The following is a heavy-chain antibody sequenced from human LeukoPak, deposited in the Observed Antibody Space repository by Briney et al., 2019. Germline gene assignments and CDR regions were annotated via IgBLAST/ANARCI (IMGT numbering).Heavy chain of an antibody. D-gene: IGHD5-24*01. CDR3: AREAPPPRDVGLNPKINWFDP. CDR2: INPNSGGT. Sequence: GASVKVSCKASGYTFTGYYMHWVRQAPGQGLEWMGWINPNSGGTNYAQKFQGRVTMTRDTSISTAYMELSRLRSDDTAVYYCAREAPPPRDVGLNPKINWFDPWGQGTLVTVSS. V-gene: IGHV1-2*02. J-gene: IGHJ5*02. CDR1: GYTFTGYY.